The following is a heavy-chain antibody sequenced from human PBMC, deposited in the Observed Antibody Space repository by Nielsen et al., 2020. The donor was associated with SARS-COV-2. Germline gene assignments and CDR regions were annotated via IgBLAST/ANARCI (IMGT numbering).Heavy chain of an antibody. CDR2: ISYDGSNK. CDR1: GFTFSSYW. CDR3: AKDGIQLWLDY. D-gene: IGHD5-18*01. V-gene: IGHV3-30*18. J-gene: IGHJ4*02. Sequence: GESLKISCAASGFTFSSYWMSWVRQAPGKGLEWVAVISYDGSNKYYADSVKGRFTISRDNSKNTLYLQMNSLRAEDTAVYYCAKDGIQLWLDYWGQGTLVTVSS.